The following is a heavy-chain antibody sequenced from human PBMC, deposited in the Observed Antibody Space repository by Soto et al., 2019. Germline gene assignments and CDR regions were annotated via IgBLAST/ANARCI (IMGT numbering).Heavy chain of an antibody. D-gene: IGHD6-13*01. Sequence: ASVKVSCKASGGTFSSYAISWVRQAPGQGLEWMGGIIPIFGTTNYAQKFQGRVTITADESTSTAYMELSSLRSEDTTVYYCARGTIAAPYYYYYGIDVWGQGTTVTVSS. CDR2: IIPIFGTT. J-gene: IGHJ6*02. CDR3: ARGTIAAPYYYYYGIDV. CDR1: GGTFSSYA. V-gene: IGHV1-69*13.